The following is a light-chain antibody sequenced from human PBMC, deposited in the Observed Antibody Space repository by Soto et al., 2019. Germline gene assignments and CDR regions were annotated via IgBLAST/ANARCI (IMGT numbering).Light chain of an antibody. V-gene: IGKV1-33*01. CDR1: QDISNY. J-gene: IGKJ4*01. CDR3: QQYDNLPTLT. CDR2: DAS. Sequence: DIQMTQSPSSLSASVGDRVTITCQASQDISNYLNWYQQKPGKAPKLLIYDASNLETGVPSRFSGIGSWTDFTFTISSLQPEDIATYYCQQYDNLPTLTFGGGTKVEIK.